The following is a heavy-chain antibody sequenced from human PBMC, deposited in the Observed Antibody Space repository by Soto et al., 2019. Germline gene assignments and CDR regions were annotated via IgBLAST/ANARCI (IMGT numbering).Heavy chain of an antibody. CDR2: IPQEGVDG. Sequence: GSLRLSCEVSGFTFSMYSMSWVRQSPGKGLEWVAKIPQEGVDGHYADSVKGRFTISRDNGKNSLYLQLNNLRAEDTAVYYCARDHLILPAHDFFYGSDVWGRGATVTVSS. V-gene: IGHV3-7*03. J-gene: IGHJ6*02. CDR3: ARDHLILPAHDFFYGSDV. D-gene: IGHD2-21*02. CDR1: GFTFSMYS.